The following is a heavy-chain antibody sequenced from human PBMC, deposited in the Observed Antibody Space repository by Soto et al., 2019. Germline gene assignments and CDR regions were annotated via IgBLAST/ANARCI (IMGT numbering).Heavy chain of an antibody. CDR1: GYNFMRYG. CDR2: INVDNGET. D-gene: IGHD1-26*01. Sequence: QVQLVQSGAEVKKPGASVKVSCKASGYNFMRYGLTWVRQAPGQGLEWMGWINVDNGETKYPQKIQGRVTMTTDTSTSTVYMELRSLTSDDTAVYYCARWISGGYSDWFDPWGHGTLVTVSS. CDR3: ARWISGGYSDWFDP. V-gene: IGHV1-18*04. J-gene: IGHJ5*02.